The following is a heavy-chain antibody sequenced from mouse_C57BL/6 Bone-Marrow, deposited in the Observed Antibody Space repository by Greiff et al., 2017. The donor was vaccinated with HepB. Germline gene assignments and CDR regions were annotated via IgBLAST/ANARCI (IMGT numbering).Heavy chain of an antibody. D-gene: IGHD2-4*01. J-gene: IGHJ2*01. CDR3: ARRGITTHFDY. CDR2: ISNGCGST. CDR1: GFTFSDYY. V-gene: IGHV5-12*01. Sequence: EVKLVESGGGLVQPGGSLKLSCAASGFTFSDYYMYWVRQTPEKRLEWVAYISNGCGSTYYPDTVKGRFTIARYNAKNTLYLQMSRLKSEDTAMYYCARRGITTHFDYWGQGTTLTVSS.